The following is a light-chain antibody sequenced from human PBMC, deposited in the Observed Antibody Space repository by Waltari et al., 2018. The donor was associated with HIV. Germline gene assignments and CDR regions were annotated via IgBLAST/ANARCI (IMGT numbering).Light chain of an antibody. CDR3: QVWDSSTVL. CDR2: RDS. CDR1: NIGSYH. Sequence: SSELTQPVSVSVALGQTARITCGGNNIGSYHVNCYKQSPGKAPLLVLYRDSNRASGVPDRFSGSNSRNTATLTIARAQVGDEGDFYCQVWDSSTVLFGGGTKLIVL. V-gene: IGLV3-9*01. J-gene: IGLJ2*01.